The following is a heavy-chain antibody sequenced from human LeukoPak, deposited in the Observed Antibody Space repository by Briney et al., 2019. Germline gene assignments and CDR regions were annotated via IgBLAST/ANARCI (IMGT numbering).Heavy chain of an antibody. J-gene: IGHJ4*02. Sequence: PSETLSLTCAAYGGSSSGYYWSWIRQPPGKGLEWIGEINHSGSTNYNPSLKSRVTISVDTSKNQFSLKLSSVTAADTAVYYCARAYSSSSNFDYWGQGTLVTVSS. CDR3: ARAYSSSSNFDY. CDR2: INHSGST. D-gene: IGHD6-6*01. CDR1: GGSSSGYY. V-gene: IGHV4-34*01.